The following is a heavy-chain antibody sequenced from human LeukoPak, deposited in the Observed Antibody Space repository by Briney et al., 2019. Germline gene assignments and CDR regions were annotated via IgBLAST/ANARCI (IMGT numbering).Heavy chain of an antibody. CDR1: GFTFSSYE. CDR3: ARDGGGITMIVVVTPVPTFFDY. D-gene: IGHD3-22*01. Sequence: PGGSLRFSCAASGFTFSSYEMNWVRQAPGKGLEWVSYISSSGSTIYYADSVKGRFTISRDNAKSSLYLQMNSLRAEDTAVYYCARDGGGITMIVVVTPVPTFFDYRGQGTLVTVSS. CDR2: ISSSGSTI. V-gene: IGHV3-48*03. J-gene: IGHJ4*02.